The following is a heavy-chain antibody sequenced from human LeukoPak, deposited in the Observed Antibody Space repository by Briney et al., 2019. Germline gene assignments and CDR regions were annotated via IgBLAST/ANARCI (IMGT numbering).Heavy chain of an antibody. CDR1: GGSINGYY. CDR3: ARLTREDGVDV. V-gene: IGHV4-59*08. J-gene: IGHJ6*02. Sequence: SETLSLTCNVSGGSINGYYWTWIRQPPQKGLEWIGYMFYNGNTNYNPSLKSRATISVDTSQNQISLRLASVPAADTGTYHCARLTREDGVDVWGQGTTVTVSS. CDR2: MFYNGNT.